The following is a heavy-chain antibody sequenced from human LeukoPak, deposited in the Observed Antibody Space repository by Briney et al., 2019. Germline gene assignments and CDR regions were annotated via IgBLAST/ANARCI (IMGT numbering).Heavy chain of an antibody. Sequence: GGSLRLSCAASGFTFSSHAMNWVRQAPGKGLEWVSGVSGSGAGTYYTDSVKGRFTISRDNSKNTLYLQMNSLRAEDTAVYYCAKGGITPSWGQGTLLTVSS. CDR3: AKGGITPS. CDR2: VSGSGAGT. CDR1: GFTFSSHA. V-gene: IGHV3-23*01. D-gene: IGHD3-10*01. J-gene: IGHJ5*02.